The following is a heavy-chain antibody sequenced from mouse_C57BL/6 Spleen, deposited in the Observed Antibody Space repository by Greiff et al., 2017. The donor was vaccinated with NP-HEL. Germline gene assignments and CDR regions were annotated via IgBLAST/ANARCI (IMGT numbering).Heavy chain of an antibody. CDR1: GYTFTNYW. CDR3: ARFYGNWGAMDY. J-gene: IGHJ4*01. CDR2: IYPGGGYT. D-gene: IGHD2-1*01. V-gene: IGHV1-63*01. Sequence: QVHVKQSGAELVRPGTSVKMSCKASGYTFTNYWIGWAKQRPGHGLEWIGDIYPGGGYTNYNEKFKGKATLTADKSSSTAYMQFSSLTSEDSAIYYCARFYGNWGAMDYWGQGTSVTVSS.